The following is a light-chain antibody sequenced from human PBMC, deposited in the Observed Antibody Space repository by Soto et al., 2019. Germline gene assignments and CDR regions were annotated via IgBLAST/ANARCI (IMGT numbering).Light chain of an antibody. CDR2: EVN. CDR1: SSDVGGYDY. CDR3: SSYSTTSTLV. J-gene: IGLJ1*01. Sequence: QSALTQPASVSGSPGQSVTISCTGASSDVGGYDYVSWYQQHPGKAPKLILYEVNNRPSGVSNHFSGSKSGNTASLIISGLQADDGADYYCSSYSTTSTLVFGSGTKLTVL. V-gene: IGLV2-14*01.